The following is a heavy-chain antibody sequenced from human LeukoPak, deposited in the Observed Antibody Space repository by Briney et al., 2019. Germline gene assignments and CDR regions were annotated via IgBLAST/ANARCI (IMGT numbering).Heavy chain of an antibody. Sequence: LSLTCAVYRGSFSGYYWSWIRQAPGKGLEWVSDISSSGSTIYYADSVKGRFTVSRDNAKNSLYLQMNSLRAEDTAVYYCARLNQLLFDYWGQGTLVTVSS. CDR3: ARLNQLLFDY. D-gene: IGHD1-1*01. CDR1: RGSFSGYY. V-gene: IGHV3-11*01. J-gene: IGHJ4*02. CDR2: ISSSGSTI.